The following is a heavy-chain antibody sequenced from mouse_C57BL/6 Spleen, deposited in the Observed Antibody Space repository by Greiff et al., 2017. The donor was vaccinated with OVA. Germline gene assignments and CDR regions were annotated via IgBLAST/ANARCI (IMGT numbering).Heavy chain of an antibody. CDR3: ARDRAYYSNYWYFDV. CDR1: GYSITSGYY. V-gene: IGHV3-6*01. Sequence: EVKLEESGPGLVKPSQSLSLTCSVTGYSITSGYYWNWIRQFPGNKLEWMGYISYDGSNNYNPSLKNRISITRDTSKNQFFLKLNSVTTEDTATYYCARDRAYYSNYWYFDVWGTGTTVTVSS. CDR2: ISYDGSN. D-gene: IGHD2-5*01. J-gene: IGHJ1*03.